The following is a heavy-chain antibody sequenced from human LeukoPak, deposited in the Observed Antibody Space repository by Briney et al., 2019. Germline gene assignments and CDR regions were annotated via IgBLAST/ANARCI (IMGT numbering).Heavy chain of an antibody. Sequence: HGESLKISCKGSGYSFTSYWIGWVRQMPGKGLEWMGIIYPGDSDTTYSPSFQGQVTISADKSISTAYLQWSSLKASDTAMYYCARRDGYCSSTGCYADYYYGMDVWGQGTTVTVSS. CDR1: GYSFTSYW. J-gene: IGHJ6*02. CDR3: ARRDGYCSSTGCYADYYYGMDV. CDR2: IYPGDSDT. V-gene: IGHV5-51*01. D-gene: IGHD2-2*01.